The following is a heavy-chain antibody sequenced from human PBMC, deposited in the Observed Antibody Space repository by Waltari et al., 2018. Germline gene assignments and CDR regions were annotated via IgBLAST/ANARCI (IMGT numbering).Heavy chain of an antibody. D-gene: IGHD2-15*01. Sequence: QVQLQQWGAGLLKPSETLSLTCAVYGGSFSGYYWSWIRQPPGKGLEWIGEINHSGRTNYNPSLKSRVTISVDTSKNQFSLKLSSVTAADTAVYYCARVIVVVVAATGDYYYYGMDVWGQGTTVTVSS. CDR2: INHSGRT. CDR3: ARVIVVVVAATGDYYYYGMDV. CDR1: GGSFSGYY. J-gene: IGHJ6*02. V-gene: IGHV4-34*01.